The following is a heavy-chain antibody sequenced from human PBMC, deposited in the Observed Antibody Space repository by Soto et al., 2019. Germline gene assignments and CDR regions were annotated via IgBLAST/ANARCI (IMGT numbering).Heavy chain of an antibody. CDR1: GFTFSNAW. D-gene: IGHD5-12*01. CDR3: TTDPFGYSGYDYYYYYGMDV. CDR2: IKSKTDGGTT. J-gene: IGHJ6*02. Sequence: GGSLRLSCAASGFTFSNAWMSWVRQAPGKGLEWVGRIKSKTDGGTTDYAAPVKGRFTISRDDSKNTLYLQMNSLKTEDTAVYYCTTDPFGYSGYDYYYYYGMDVWGQGTTVPVS. V-gene: IGHV3-15*01.